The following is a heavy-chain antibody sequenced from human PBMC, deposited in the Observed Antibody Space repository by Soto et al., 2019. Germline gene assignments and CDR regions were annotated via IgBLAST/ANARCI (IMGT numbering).Heavy chain of an antibody. J-gene: IGHJ4*02. V-gene: IGHV1-18*01. D-gene: IGHD3-10*01. CDR2: VAAYNQNT. CDR1: GYAFSHYG. CDR3: VRDLDGSGSYYPDF. Sequence: QVQLVQSGAEVKKPGASVQVSCKASGYAFSHYGISWVRQAPGQGLEWMGWVAAYNQNTYYAQKFQGRVTLNTDTSTGTAYMALRTLRSDDTAVYFCVRDLDGSGSYYPDFWGPGTLVTVSS.